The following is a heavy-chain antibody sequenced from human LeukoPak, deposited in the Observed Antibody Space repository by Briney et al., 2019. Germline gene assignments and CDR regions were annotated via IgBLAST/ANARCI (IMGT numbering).Heavy chain of an antibody. V-gene: IGHV1-69*04. Sequence: PGASVKVSCKASGGTFSSYAISWVRQAPGQGLEWMGRIIPILGIANYAQKFQGRVTITADKSTSTAYMELSSLRSDDTAVYYCARVLPAENLFDPWGQGTLVTVSS. CDR3: ARVLPAENLFDP. CDR2: IIPILGIA. D-gene: IGHD3-10*01. J-gene: IGHJ5*02. CDR1: GGTFSSYA.